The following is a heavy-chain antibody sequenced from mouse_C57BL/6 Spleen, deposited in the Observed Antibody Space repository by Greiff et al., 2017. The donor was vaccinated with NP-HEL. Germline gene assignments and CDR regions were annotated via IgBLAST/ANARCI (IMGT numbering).Heavy chain of an antibody. CDR3: TRGNYGYPCDY. CDR2: IDPETGGT. Sequence: QVQLQQSGAELVRPGASVTLSCKASGYTFTDYEMHWVKQTPVHGLEWIGAIDPETGGTAYNQKFKGKAILTADKSSSTAYMELRSLTSEDSAVYYCTRGNYGYPCDYWGKGTTLTVSS. CDR1: GYTFTDYE. D-gene: IGHD2-2*01. J-gene: IGHJ2*01. V-gene: IGHV1-15*01.